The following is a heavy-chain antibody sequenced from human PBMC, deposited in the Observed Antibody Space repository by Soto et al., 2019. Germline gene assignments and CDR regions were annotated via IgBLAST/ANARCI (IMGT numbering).Heavy chain of an antibody. J-gene: IGHJ5*01. D-gene: IGHD2-21*01. CDR3: ARSDGYNFNWLDS. V-gene: IGHV1-8*01. CDR1: GYTFATYD. CDR2: MNPNSGNT. Sequence: QVQLVQSGAEVKTPGASVKVSCKASGYTFATYDINWVRQAPGQGLEWMGWMNPNSGNTGYAQHFQGRLTMTRDTALSVAHMELSSLRNEDTAVYYCARSDGYNFNWLDSWGQGTLVTVSA.